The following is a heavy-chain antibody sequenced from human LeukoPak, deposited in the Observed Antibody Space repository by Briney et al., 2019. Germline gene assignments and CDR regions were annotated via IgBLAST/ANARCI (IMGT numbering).Heavy chain of an antibody. CDR1: GYTFASYG. D-gene: IGHD3-3*01. V-gene: IGHV1-18*01. CDR2: ISAYYGNT. J-gene: IGHJ3*01. Sequence: ASVKVSCKASGYTFASYGLSWVRQAPGQGLEWMGWISAYYGNTDYAQQFQGRVTINTDTSTNTNYMELRSLRSDDTAVYFCARRSGRSGWLDAFDVWGQGTMVTVSS. CDR3: ARRSGRSGWLDAFDV.